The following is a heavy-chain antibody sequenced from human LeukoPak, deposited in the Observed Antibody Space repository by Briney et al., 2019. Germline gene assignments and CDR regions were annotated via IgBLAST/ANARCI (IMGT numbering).Heavy chain of an antibody. D-gene: IGHD6-19*01. J-gene: IGHJ4*02. CDR3: ARGGSAWDNPFDY. CDR2: INPTSGGT. V-gene: IGHV1-2*02. CDR1: RYTFTGHY. Sequence: ASVRVSCKASRYTFTGHYIHWVRQAPGQGLEWMGWINPTSGGTKYAQKFQGRVTMTRDTSISTAYMELSRLRADDTAVFYCARGGSAWDNPFDYWGQGTLVTVSS.